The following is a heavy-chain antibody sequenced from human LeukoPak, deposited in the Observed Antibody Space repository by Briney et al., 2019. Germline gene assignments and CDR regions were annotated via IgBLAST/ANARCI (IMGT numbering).Heavy chain of an antibody. CDR3: ARILSGITYYDILTGYYPDY. Sequence: GGSLRLSCAASGFTFDDYGMSWVRQAPGKGLEWVSGINWNGGSTGYADSVKGRFTISRDNAKNSLYLQMNSLRAEDTALYYCARILSGITYYDILTGYYPDYWGQGTLVTVSS. J-gene: IGHJ4*02. D-gene: IGHD3-9*01. V-gene: IGHV3-20*04. CDR2: INWNGGST. CDR1: GFTFDDYG.